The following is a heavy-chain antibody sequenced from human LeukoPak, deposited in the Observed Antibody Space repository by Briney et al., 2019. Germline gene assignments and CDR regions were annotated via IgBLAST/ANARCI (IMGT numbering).Heavy chain of an antibody. CDR3: TTAEAAGKRELGYYYYGMDV. CDR1: GFTFCSYG. Sequence: AGSLSLTCAASGFTFCSYGISWVRQAPGKGLEWVSVISNSGGSTFYADSVKGRFTISRDNSKNTLYLQMNSLRAEDTAVYYCTTAEAAGKRELGYYYYGMDVWGHGTPVSASS. D-gene: IGHD6-13*01. V-gene: IGHV3-23*01. J-gene: IGHJ6*02. CDR2: ISNSGGST.